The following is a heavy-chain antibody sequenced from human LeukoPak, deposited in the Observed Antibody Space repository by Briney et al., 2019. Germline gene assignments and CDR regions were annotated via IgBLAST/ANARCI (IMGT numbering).Heavy chain of an antibody. CDR3: AKDREHCSGGSCDAFDI. CDR1: GFTFSSYE. Sequence: GGSLRLSCAASGFTFSSYEMNWVRQAPGKGLEWVSYISSSGSTIYYADSVEGRFTISRDTSKNTLDLQMNSLRAEDSAVYYCAKDREHCSGGSCDAFDIWGQGTMVIVSS. CDR2: ISSSGSTI. D-gene: IGHD2-15*01. V-gene: IGHV3-48*03. J-gene: IGHJ3*02.